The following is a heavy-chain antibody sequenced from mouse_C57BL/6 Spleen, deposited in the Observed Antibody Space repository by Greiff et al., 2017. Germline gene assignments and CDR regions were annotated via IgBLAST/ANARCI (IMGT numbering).Heavy chain of an antibody. Sequence: EVQLQQSGPELVKPGASVKIPCKASGYTFTDYNMDWVKQSHGKSLEWIGDINPNNGGTIYNQKFKGKATLTVDKSSSTAYMALRSLTSEDTAVYYCARAHYYGSSYWFAYWGQGTLVTVSA. CDR2: INPNNGGT. V-gene: IGHV1-18*01. J-gene: IGHJ3*01. CDR1: GYTFTDYN. D-gene: IGHD1-1*01. CDR3: ARAHYYGSSYWFAY.